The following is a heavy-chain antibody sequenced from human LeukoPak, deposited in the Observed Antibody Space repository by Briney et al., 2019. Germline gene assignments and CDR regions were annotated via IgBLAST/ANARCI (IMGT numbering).Heavy chain of an antibody. CDR3: AREGSGADDAFDI. CDR2: IYYSGTT. CDR1: GGSVSSYY. V-gene: IGHV4-59*02. D-gene: IGHD1-26*01. Sequence: SETLSLTCTVSGGSVSSYYWSWIRQPPGKGLEWIGNIYYSGTTNYNPSLKSRVTISIDTSKNQFSLKLSSVTAADTAVYYCAREGSGADDAFDIWGQGTMVTVSS. J-gene: IGHJ3*02.